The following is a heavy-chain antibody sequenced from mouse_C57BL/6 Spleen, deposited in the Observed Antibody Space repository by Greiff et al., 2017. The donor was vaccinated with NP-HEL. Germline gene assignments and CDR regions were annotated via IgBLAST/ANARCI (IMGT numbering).Heavy chain of an antibody. J-gene: IGHJ3*01. V-gene: IGHV6-3*01. D-gene: IGHD4-1*01. Sequence: EVQGVESGGGLVQPGGSLKLSCVTSGFTFSNYWMNWVRQSPEKGLEWVAQIRLKSDNYATHYAESVKGRFTISRDDSKSSVDLQMNNLRAEDTGSYYCGLTVAYWGQGTLVTVSA. CDR2: IRLKSDNYAT. CDR1: GFTFSNYW. CDR3: GLTVAY.